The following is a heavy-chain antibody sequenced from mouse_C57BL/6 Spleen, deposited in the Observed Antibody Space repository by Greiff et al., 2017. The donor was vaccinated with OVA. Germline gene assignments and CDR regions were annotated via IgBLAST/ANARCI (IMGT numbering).Heavy chain of an antibody. CDR3: ARKGDYYGSSYGFDY. CDR1: GFTFSDYY. Sequence: EVQLVESEGGLVQPGSSLKLSCTASGFTFSDYYMAWVRQVPEKGLEWVANINYDGSITYYLDSLKSRFIISRDNAKNILYLQMSSLKSEDTATYYCARKGDYYGSSYGFDYWGQGTTLTVSS. D-gene: IGHD1-1*01. V-gene: IGHV5-16*01. CDR2: INYDGSIT. J-gene: IGHJ2*01.